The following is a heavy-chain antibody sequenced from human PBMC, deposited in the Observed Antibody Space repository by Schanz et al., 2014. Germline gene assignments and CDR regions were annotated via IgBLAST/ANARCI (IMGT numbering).Heavy chain of an antibody. D-gene: IGHD5-18*01. J-gene: IGHJ4*02. CDR3: ATIPRGNIYGYFDY. V-gene: IGHV4-4*08. CDR2: LLSSERG. Sequence: QVQLQESGPGLVKPSETLSLTCTVSGGSISSHYWSWVRQAPGEGLEGIAYLLSSERGKYNPSLGRRSNLYFDTSKRRVSPHLRDVTAADTAVDYCATIPRGNIYGYFDYWGQGSLVTVSS. CDR1: GGSISSHY.